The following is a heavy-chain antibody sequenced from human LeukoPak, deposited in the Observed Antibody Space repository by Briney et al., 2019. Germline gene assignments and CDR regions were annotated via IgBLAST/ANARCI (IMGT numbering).Heavy chain of an antibody. CDR2: IYYSGSA. D-gene: IGHD5-12*01. V-gene: IGHV4-61*01. CDR1: GYSISSGYY. Sequence: SETLSLTCAVSGYSISSGYYWGWIRQPPGNGLEWIGYIYYSGSANYNPSLKSRVTISVDTSKNQFSLKLSSVTAADTAVYYCARATSGYRFGAFDIRGQGTMVTVSS. J-gene: IGHJ3*02. CDR3: ARATSGYRFGAFDI.